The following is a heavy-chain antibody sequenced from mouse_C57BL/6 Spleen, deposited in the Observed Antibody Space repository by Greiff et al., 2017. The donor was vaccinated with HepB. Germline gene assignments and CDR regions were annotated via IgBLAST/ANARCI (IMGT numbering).Heavy chain of an antibody. V-gene: IGHV5-6*01. Sequence: EVHLVESGGDLVKPGGSLKLSCAASGFTFSSYGMSWVRQTPDKRLEWVATISSGGSYTYYPDSVKGRFTISRDNAKNTLYLQMSSLKSEDTAMYYCARHHDYDRGYFDVWGTGTTVTVSS. J-gene: IGHJ1*03. D-gene: IGHD2-4*01. CDR2: ISSGGSYT. CDR3: ARHHDYDRGYFDV. CDR1: GFTFSSYG.